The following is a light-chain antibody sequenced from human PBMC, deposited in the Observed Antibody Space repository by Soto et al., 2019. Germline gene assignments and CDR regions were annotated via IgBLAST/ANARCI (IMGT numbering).Light chain of an antibody. V-gene: IGKV1-39*01. Sequence: DIKLTQSPSSLSASVGDKATITCRASQSIRSYLNWVQQKPGKAPKLLIYDASSLQTGVPSRFSGSGSGTDFALTISSLQPEDFATYYCQQSYSTPPWTFGQGTKVDIK. J-gene: IGKJ1*01. CDR1: QSIRSY. CDR3: QQSYSTPPWT. CDR2: DAS.